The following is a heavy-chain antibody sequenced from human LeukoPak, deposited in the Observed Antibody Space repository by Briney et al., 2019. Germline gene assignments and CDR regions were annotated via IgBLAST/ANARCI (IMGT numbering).Heavy chain of an antibody. D-gene: IGHD6-19*01. J-gene: IGHJ4*02. V-gene: IGHV4-34*01. CDR1: IDSFSNYH. CDR2: VNESGGT. CDR3: ARRGSGWYYFDY. Sequence: SETLSLTCAVYIDSFSNYHWNWIRQTPAKGMEWIGEVNESGGTNISPSLKSRVTISVDTSKNQFSLKLSSVTAADTAVYYCARRGSGWYYFDYWGQGTLVTVSS.